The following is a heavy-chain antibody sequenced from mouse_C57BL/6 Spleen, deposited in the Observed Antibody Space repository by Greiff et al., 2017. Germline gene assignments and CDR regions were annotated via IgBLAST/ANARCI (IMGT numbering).Heavy chain of an antibody. V-gene: IGHV1-81*01. J-gene: IGHJ3*01. CDR2: IYPRSGNT. CDR3: ARSDSSGYLAWFAY. CDR1: GYTFTSYG. Sequence: VQGVESGAELARPGASVKLSCKASGYTFTSYGISWVKQRTGQGLEWIGEIYPRSGNTYYNEKFKGKATLTADKSSSTAYMELRSLTSEDSAVYFCARSDSSGYLAWFAYWGQGTLVTVSA. D-gene: IGHD3-2*02.